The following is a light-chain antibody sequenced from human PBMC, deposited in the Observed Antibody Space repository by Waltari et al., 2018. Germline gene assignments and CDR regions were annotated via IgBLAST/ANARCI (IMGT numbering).Light chain of an antibody. V-gene: IGKV1-39*01. CDR2: ATS. J-gene: IGKJ2*01. CDR3: QQSYSTPHT. Sequence: DIQMTQSPSSLSASVGDRVTITCRASQSITNYLNWYQQKPGKAPKLLIYATSTLQSGVPARLRGSRTGTDFTLTISSLQPEDFAAYYCQQSYSTPHTFGQGTKLEIK. CDR1: QSITNY.